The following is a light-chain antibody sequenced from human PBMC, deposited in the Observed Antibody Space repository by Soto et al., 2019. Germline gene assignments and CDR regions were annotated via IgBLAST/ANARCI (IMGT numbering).Light chain of an antibody. V-gene: IGLV2-14*01. Sequence: QSALTQPASVSGSPGQSITISCTGTSSDVGGYNYVSWYQQHPGKAPKLMIYDVSNRPSGVSNRFSGSKSGNTASLTISGLQAEDEADYSCSSYTSSSTLVFGTGTKVPVL. CDR1: SSDVGGYNY. J-gene: IGLJ1*01. CDR3: SSYTSSSTLV. CDR2: DVS.